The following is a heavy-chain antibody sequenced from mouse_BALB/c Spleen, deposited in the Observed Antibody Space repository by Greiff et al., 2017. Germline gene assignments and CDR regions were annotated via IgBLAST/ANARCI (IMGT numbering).Heavy chain of an antibody. CDR1: GFTFSSYG. D-gene: IGHD1-1*01. J-gene: IGHJ4*01. CDR3: ARHVVLRYYYAMDY. Sequence: VQLKESGGDLVKPGGSLKLSCAASGFTFSSYGMSWVRQTPDKRLEWVATISSGGSYTYYPDSVKGRFTISRDNAKNTLYLQMSSLKSEDTAMYYCARHVVLRYYYAMDYWGQGTSVTVSS. CDR2: ISSGGSYT. V-gene: IGHV5-6*01.